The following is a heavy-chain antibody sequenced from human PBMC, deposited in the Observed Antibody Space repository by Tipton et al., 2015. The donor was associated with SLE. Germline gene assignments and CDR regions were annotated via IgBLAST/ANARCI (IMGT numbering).Heavy chain of an antibody. CDR1: DGSIRSANYY. CDR2: IFYTGST. J-gene: IGHJ5*02. CDR3: AREVGVVATGWFDP. V-gene: IGHV4-39*07. D-gene: IGHD1-26*01. Sequence: TLSLTCTVSDGSIRSANYYWGWIRQPPGKGLEWIGSIFYTGSTYYNPSLKSRVSFSIDTSKHQFSLKLNSVTAADTAVYYCAREVGVVATGWFDPWGQGTLVTVSS.